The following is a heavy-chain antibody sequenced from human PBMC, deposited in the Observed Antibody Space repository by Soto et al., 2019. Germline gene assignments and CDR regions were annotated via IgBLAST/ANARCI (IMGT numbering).Heavy chain of an antibody. CDR3: AGYCSGGSCYLSPFDY. Sequence: QVQLQESGPGLVKPSGTLSLTCAVSSGSISSSNWWSWVRQPPGKGLEGIGEIYPSGSTNYNPSLRSRCTISVDKSKNQFSLKLSSVTAADTAVYYCAGYCSGGSCYLSPFDYWGQGTLVTVSS. V-gene: IGHV4-4*02. D-gene: IGHD2-15*01. CDR1: SGSISSSNW. CDR2: IYPSGST. J-gene: IGHJ4*02.